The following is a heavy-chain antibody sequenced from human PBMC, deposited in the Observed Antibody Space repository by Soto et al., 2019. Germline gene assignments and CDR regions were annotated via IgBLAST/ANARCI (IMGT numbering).Heavy chain of an antibody. CDR1: GGSFSGYY. CDR3: ARGRITMVRGGRSYYFDY. D-gene: IGHD3-10*01. Sequence: SETLSLTCAVYGGSFSGYYWRWIRQPPGKGLEWIGEINHSGSTNYNPSLKSRVTISVDTSKNQFSLKLSSVTAADTAVYYCARGRITMVRGGRSYYFDYWGQGTLVTVSS. J-gene: IGHJ4*02. V-gene: IGHV4-34*01. CDR2: INHSGST.